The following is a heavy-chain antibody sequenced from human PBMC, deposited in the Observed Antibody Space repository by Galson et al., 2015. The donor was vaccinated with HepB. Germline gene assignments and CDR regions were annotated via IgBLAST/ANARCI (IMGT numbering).Heavy chain of an antibody. CDR1: GYTFTSYA. Sequence: SVKVSCKASGYTFTSYAMNWVRQAPGQGLEWMGWINTNTGNPTYAQGFTGRFVFSLDTSVSTAYLQISSLKAEDTAVYYCAETVGYYDSSGYYHMGYYYYGMDVWGQGTTVTVSS. CDR2: INTNTGNP. V-gene: IGHV7-4-1*02. J-gene: IGHJ6*02. D-gene: IGHD3-22*01. CDR3: AETVGYYDSSGYYHMGYYYYGMDV.